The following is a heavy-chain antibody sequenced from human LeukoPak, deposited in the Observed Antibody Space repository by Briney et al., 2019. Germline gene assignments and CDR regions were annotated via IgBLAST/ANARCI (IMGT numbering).Heavy chain of an antibody. V-gene: IGHV6-1*01. D-gene: IGHD1-1*01. CDR2: TFYRSKWSY. CDR1: GDSVSNTIVA. CDR3: ARVRVPDAFDI. J-gene: IGHJ3*02. Sequence: SQTLSLTCAISGDSVSNTIVAWNWVRQSPSGGLEWLGRTFYRSKWSYDYAESVKSRITISADTSNNQFSLHLTSETSEDSAVYYCARVRVPDAFDIWGQGTMITVSS.